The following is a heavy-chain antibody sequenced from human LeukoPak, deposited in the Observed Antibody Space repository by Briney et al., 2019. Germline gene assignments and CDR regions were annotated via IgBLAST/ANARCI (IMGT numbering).Heavy chain of an antibody. CDR3: ARDQGYSSGRPGVY. Sequence: GASVKVSCKTSGYTFTSYGISWVRQAPGQGLEWMGWISAYNGNTNYAQNLQGRVTMTTDTSTRTTYMELRSLRSDDTAVYYCARDQGYSSGRPGVYWGQGTLVTVSS. CDR2: ISAYNGNT. V-gene: IGHV1-18*01. CDR1: GYTFTSYG. D-gene: IGHD6-19*01. J-gene: IGHJ4*02.